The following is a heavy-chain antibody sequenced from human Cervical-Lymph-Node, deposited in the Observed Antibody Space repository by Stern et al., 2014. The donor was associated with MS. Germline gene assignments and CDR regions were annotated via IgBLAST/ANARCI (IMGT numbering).Heavy chain of an antibody. Sequence: QMQLVQSGAEVKKPGASVKVSCEASGYTFNRYYIHWVRQAPGQGLEWMGMINPSGGSTNYAQKFQGRVTMTRDTSTSTVYMVLNSLRSDDTATYYCARDAHGDSFDYWGQGTLVTVSS. CDR3: ARDAHGDSFDY. CDR2: INPSGGST. V-gene: IGHV1-46*02. CDR1: GYTFNRYY. D-gene: IGHD4-17*01. J-gene: IGHJ4*02.